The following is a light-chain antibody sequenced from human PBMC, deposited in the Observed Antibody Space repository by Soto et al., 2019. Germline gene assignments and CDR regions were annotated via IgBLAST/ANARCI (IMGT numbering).Light chain of an antibody. J-gene: IGLJ3*02. V-gene: IGLV1-44*01. Sequence: SVLTQPPSASGTPGQRVTISCSGSSSNIGINTVNWYQQLPGTSPKLLIYTNNQRPSGVPDRFSGSKSGTSASLAISGPQSEDEADYYCAAWDDTLNGPVFGGGTK. CDR1: SSNIGINT. CDR2: TNN. CDR3: AAWDDTLNGPV.